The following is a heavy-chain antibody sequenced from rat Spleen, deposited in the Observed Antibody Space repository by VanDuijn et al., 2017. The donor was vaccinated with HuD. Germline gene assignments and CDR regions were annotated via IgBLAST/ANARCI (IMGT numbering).Heavy chain of an antibody. CDR2: IWSGGNT. CDR1: GFSLTSNS. V-gene: IGHV2-1*01. J-gene: IGHJ3*01. CDR3: TSPFRWFAY. Sequence: QVQLKESGPGLVQPSQTLSLTCTVSGFSLTSNSVSWVRQPPGKGLEWIGAIWSGGNTDYNSALKSRLSINRDTSKSQVFLKMNSLQTEDTAIYFCTSPFRWFAYWGQGTLVTVSS.